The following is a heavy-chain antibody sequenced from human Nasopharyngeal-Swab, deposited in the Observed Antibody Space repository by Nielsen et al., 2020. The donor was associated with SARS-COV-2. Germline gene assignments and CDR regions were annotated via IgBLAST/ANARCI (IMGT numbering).Heavy chain of an antibody. CDR2: FVYSGST. Sequence: LSRLGAFVYSGSTYYNPSLKSRVTISVDTSKNQFPLKLSSVTAADTAVYYCARRPNCSSTSCSYYYYYMDVWGKGTTVTVSS. V-gene: IGHV4-39*01. CDR3: ARRPNCSSTSCSYYYYYMDV. D-gene: IGHD2-2*01. J-gene: IGHJ6*03.